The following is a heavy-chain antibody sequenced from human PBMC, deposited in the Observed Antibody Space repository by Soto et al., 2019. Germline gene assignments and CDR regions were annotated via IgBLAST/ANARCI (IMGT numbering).Heavy chain of an antibody. D-gene: IGHD6-19*01. Sequence: SETLSLTCTVSGGSISSGGYYWSWIRQHPGKGLEWIGYIYYSGSTYYNPSLKGRVTISVDTSKKQFSLKLSSVTAADTAVYYCARAQTVAGTKRISQYFQHWGQGTLVTVSS. CDR1: GGSISSGGYY. CDR3: ARAQTVAGTKRISQYFQH. V-gene: IGHV4-31*03. CDR2: IYYSGST. J-gene: IGHJ1*01.